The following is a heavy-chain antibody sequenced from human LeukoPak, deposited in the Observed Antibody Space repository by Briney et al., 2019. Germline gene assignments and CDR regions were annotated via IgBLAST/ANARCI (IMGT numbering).Heavy chain of an antibody. CDR1: GYSFTSYW. J-gene: IGHJ4*02. CDR2: IYPGDSDT. Sequence: KDGESLKIYCKGSGYSFTSYWIGWVRQMPGKGLEWMGIIYPGDSDTRYSPSFQGQVTISADESISTAYLQWSSLKASDTAMYYCARLPAGTRANNFDYWGQGTLVTVSS. CDR3: ARLPAGTRANNFDY. V-gene: IGHV5-51*01. D-gene: IGHD6-13*01.